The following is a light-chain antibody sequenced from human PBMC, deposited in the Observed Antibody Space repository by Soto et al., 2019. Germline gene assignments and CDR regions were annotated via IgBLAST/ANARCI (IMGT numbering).Light chain of an antibody. J-gene: IGKJ4*02. CDR2: GAS. CDR3: QQHDHTPLT. V-gene: IGKV3-15*01. Sequence: EIVMTQSPATLSVSPGDTATLSCSASQSVYNNLAWYQQRPAQAPRLLILGASSRATGGPAKVSSSGCGTELTLTISSLQSEDFAVSYCQQHDHTPLTFGEGTKVDIK. CDR1: QSVYNN.